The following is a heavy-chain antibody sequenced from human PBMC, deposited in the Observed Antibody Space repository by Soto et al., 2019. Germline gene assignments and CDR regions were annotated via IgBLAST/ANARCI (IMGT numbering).Heavy chain of an antibody. V-gene: IGHV3-30-3*01. CDR2: ISRDGSSK. CDR1: GFTFSRYA. J-gene: IGHJ4*02. Sequence: GGSLRLSCAASGFTFSRYAMHWVRQAPGEGLEWVAVISRDGSSKYYGDSVKGRFTVSRDNSNNTLYLSMTSLRPDDTAVFYCARSRNGAVPDSINFWGQGALVTVSS. D-gene: IGHD2-8*01. CDR3: ARSRNGAVPDSINF.